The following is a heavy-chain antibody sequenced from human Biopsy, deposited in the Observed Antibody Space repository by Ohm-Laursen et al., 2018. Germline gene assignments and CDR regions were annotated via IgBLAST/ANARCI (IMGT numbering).Heavy chain of an antibody. CDR3: ARDNWLGY. CDR1: GFTFSDYW. Sequence: GSLRLSCSASGFTFSDYWMNWVRQAPGRGLVWVSRINGDGTNTNYADSVKGRFTISRDNAKNTLYLQMNSLRAEDTAVYYCARDNWLGYWGQGSLVTVSS. J-gene: IGHJ4*02. D-gene: IGHD6-19*01. CDR2: INGDGTNT. V-gene: IGHV3-74*01.